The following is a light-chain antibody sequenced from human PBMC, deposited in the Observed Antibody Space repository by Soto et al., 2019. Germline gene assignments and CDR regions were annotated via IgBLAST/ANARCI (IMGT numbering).Light chain of an antibody. CDR1: QSVSSSY. V-gene: IGKV3-20*01. CDR2: GAS. CDR3: QQYGSSPWT. Sequence: EIVLTQSPGTLSLSPGERATLSCRASQSVSSSYLAWYQQKPGQAPRRLIYGASSRATGIPARFSGSGSGKDFALTISRLEPEDFAVYYCQQYGSSPWTFGQGIKVEIK. J-gene: IGKJ1*01.